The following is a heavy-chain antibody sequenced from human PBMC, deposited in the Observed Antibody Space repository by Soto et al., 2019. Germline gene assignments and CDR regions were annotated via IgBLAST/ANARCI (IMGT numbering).Heavy chain of an antibody. V-gene: IGHV3-7*01. CDR1: GFTISSYW. CDR3: ARDSPAVAGGNYFDY. D-gene: IGHD6-19*01. J-gene: IGHJ4*02. CDR2: IKEDGSEK. Sequence: EVQLVESGGGLVQPGGSLRLSCVASGFTISSYWMTWVRQAPGKGLEWVANIKEDGSEKDYVDSVKGRFTISRDNVKNLLHLQMNSLRAEDTAVYYCARDSPAVAGGNYFDYWGQGTLVTVSS.